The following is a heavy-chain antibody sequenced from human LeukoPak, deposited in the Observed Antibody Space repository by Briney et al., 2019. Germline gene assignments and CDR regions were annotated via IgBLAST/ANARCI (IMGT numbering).Heavy chain of an antibody. CDR2: TYYRSKWYN. CDR3: AREPGGYSYGYTLDY. Sequence: SQTLSLTCAISGDSASSNSVTWNWIMQSPSRGLEWLGRTYYRSKWYNDYAVSVKSRITINPDTSKNQFSLQLNSVTPEDTAVYYCAREPGGYSYGYTLDYWGQGTLVTVSS. V-gene: IGHV6-1*01. J-gene: IGHJ4*02. CDR1: GDSASSNSVT. D-gene: IGHD5-18*01.